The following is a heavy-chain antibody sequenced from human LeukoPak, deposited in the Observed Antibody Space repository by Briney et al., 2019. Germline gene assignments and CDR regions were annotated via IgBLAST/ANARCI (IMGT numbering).Heavy chain of an antibody. V-gene: IGHV4-34*01. CDR3: ASYYCSGGSCYWFDP. CDR1: GGSFSGYY. Sequence: SETLSLTCAVYGGSFSGYYWSWIRQPPGKGLEWIGEINHSGSTNYNPSLKSRVTISVDTSKNLFSLKLSSVTAADTAVYYCASYYCSGGSCYWFDPWGQGTLVTVSS. D-gene: IGHD2-15*01. CDR2: INHSGST. J-gene: IGHJ5*02.